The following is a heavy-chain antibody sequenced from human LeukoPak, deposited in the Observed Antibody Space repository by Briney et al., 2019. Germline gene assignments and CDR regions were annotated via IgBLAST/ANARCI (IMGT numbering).Heavy chain of an antibody. Sequence: GGSLRLSCAASGFTFSSYWMSWVRQAPGKGLEWVANIREDGSEQFYVDSVKGRFIISRDNTKKSLYLQMNSLRGEDTAVYYCASNHNYCFDFWGQGTLVTVSS. V-gene: IGHV3-7*01. J-gene: IGHJ4*02. CDR1: GFTFSSYW. CDR2: IREDGSEQ. CDR3: ASNHNYCFDF. D-gene: IGHD3-10*01.